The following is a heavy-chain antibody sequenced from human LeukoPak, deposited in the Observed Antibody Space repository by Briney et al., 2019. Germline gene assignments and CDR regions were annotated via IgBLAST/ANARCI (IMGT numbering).Heavy chain of an antibody. D-gene: IGHD3-10*01. Sequence: GGXLRLSCAASGFTFSTHWMXWVRQAPGXXLXXXXXXXGDGSGTSYADSVXXRXXISRDNAKDTLYLQMTSLRVEDTAVYSCASLLTPYHGSGGGGMDVWGQGTTVTVSS. V-gene: IGHV3-74*01. J-gene: IGHJ6*02. CDR3: ASLLTPYHGSGGGGMDV. CDR2: XXGDGSGT. CDR1: GFTFSTHW.